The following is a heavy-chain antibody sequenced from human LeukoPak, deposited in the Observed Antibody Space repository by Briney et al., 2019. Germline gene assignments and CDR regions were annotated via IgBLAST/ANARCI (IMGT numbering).Heavy chain of an antibody. D-gene: IGHD6-19*01. CDR3: ARYSAVADTHAFDI. Sequence: NTGESLKISCKGSGYSFTSYWIGWVRQMPGKGLEWMGIIYSGDSDTRYSPSFQGQVTISADKSISTAYLQWSSLKASDTAIYYCARYSAVADTHAFDIWGQGTMVTVSS. CDR1: GYSFTSYW. J-gene: IGHJ3*02. CDR2: IYSGDSDT. V-gene: IGHV5-51*01.